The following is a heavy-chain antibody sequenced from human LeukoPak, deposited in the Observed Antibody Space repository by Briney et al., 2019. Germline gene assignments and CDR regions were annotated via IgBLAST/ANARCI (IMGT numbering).Heavy chain of an antibody. CDR1: GFSLVNAW. J-gene: IGHJ3*01. CDR3: IREGYSYGHHSFDL. Sequence: GESLRLSCAAPGFSLVNAWMTWVRQAPGTGLEWVGRSRRISDGGTTDYAAPVKGRFSVSRDDSKNMLFLQMNSLRTEDTAVYFCIREGYSYGHHSFDLWGQGTMVTVSS. V-gene: IGHV3-15*01. D-gene: IGHD3-10*01. CDR2: SRRISDGGTT.